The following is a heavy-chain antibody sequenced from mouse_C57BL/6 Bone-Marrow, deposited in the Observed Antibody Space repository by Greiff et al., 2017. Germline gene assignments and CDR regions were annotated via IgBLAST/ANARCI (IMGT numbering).Heavy chain of an antibody. J-gene: IGHJ4*01. V-gene: IGHV1-81*01. CDR2: IYPRSGNT. CDR3: ARREVNGYDERD. Sequence: QVQLQQSGAELARPGASVKLSCKASGYTFPSSGISWVKQRTGQGLEWIGEIYPRSGNTYYNEKFKGKATLTADKSSSTAYMELRSLTSEDSAVYYGARREVNGYDERDWGQGTSVTVSS. D-gene: IGHD2-2*01. CDR1: GYTFPSSG.